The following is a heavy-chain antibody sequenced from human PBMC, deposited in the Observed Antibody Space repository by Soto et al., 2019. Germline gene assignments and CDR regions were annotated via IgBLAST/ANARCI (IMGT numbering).Heavy chain of an antibody. CDR3: ARAKIIRGVMDQFDY. CDR2: FYSTGST. Sequence: QVQLQESGPRLVKPSQTLSLTCTVSGGSINTGGYFWSWIRQHPGKGLEWIGYFYSTGSTYYNPSLESRVTIAVDTSKNQLSLSLSSVTAADTAVYYCARAKIIRGVMDQFDYWGQGTLVTVSS. J-gene: IGHJ4*02. CDR1: GGSINTGGYF. D-gene: IGHD3-10*01. V-gene: IGHV4-31*03.